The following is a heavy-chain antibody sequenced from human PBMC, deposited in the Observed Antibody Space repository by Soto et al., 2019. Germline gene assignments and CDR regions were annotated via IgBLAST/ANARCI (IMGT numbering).Heavy chain of an antibody. CDR3: ARDHKPTVTTTVGFDY. Sequence: GGSLRLSCAASGFTFSSYAMHWVRQAPGKGLEWVAVISYDGSNKYYADSVKGRFTISRDNSKNTLYLQMNSLRAEDTAVYYCARDHKPTVTTTVGFDYWGQGT. D-gene: IGHD4-17*01. CDR2: ISYDGSNK. J-gene: IGHJ4*02. CDR1: GFTFSSYA. V-gene: IGHV3-30-3*01.